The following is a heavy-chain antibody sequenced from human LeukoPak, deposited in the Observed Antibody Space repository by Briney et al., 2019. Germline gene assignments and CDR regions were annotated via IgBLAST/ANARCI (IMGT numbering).Heavy chain of an antibody. J-gene: IGHJ5*02. Sequence: SETLSLTCTVSGGSISSSGYYWGWIRQPPGKGLEWIASIYYSGSTYYNPSLKSRVTISVDTSKNQLSLKLSSLTAADTAVYYCARDEYSGSYYGLSWFDPWGQGTLVTVSS. D-gene: IGHD1-26*01. CDR3: ARDEYSGSYYGLSWFDP. CDR1: GGSISSSGYY. CDR2: IYYSGST. V-gene: IGHV4-39*02.